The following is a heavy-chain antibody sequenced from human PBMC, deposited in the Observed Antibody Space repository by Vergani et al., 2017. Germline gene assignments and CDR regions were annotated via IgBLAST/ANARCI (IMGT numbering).Heavy chain of an antibody. Sequence: EGQLVESGGDWVQRGGSLRLSCAASGFISSSYWMSWVRQAPGMGLEWVANVNQDGSEKYYVDSVRGRFTISRDNAKNSIYLQMNSLRAEDTAVYFCVRVPLIRRGSGNYGINNYHGMDVWGQGTTVIVSS. D-gene: IGHD3-10*01. CDR1: GFISSSYW. J-gene: IGHJ6*02. CDR3: VRVPLIRRGSGNYGINNYHGMDV. V-gene: IGHV3-7*01. CDR2: VNQDGSEK.